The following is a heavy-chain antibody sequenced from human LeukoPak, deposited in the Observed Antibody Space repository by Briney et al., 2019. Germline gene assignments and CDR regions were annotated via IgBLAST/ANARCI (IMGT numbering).Heavy chain of an antibody. D-gene: IGHD6-6*01. CDR2: ISGYNGNT. CDR1: GGTFSSYG. V-gene: IGHV1-18*01. J-gene: IGHJ5*02. CDR3: ARQSSGNWFDP. Sequence: ASVKVSCKASGGTFSSYGINWVRQAPGEGLEWMGWISGYNGNTNYAQKLQGRVAMTTDTSTSTAYMELRSLRSDDTAVYYCARQSSGNWFDPWGQGTLVTVSS.